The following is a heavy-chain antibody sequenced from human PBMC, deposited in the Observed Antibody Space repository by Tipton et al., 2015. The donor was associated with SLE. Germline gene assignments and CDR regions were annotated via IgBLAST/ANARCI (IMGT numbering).Heavy chain of an antibody. CDR2: IDSDGGTT. Sequence: SLRLSCAASGFTFSTYWMYWVRQAPGKGLVWVSRIDSDGGTTTYADSVKGRFTISRDNAKNTLFLQMDSLRAEDTALYYCARSRVPGTYDAFDTWGQGTMVTVSS. V-gene: IGHV3-74*01. J-gene: IGHJ3*02. CDR1: GFTFSTYW. D-gene: IGHD6-13*01. CDR3: ARSRVPGTYDAFDT.